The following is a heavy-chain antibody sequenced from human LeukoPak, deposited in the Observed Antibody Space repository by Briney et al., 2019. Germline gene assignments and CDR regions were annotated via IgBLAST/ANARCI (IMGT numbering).Heavy chain of an antibody. V-gene: IGHV5-51*01. J-gene: IGHJ4*02. CDR2: IYPGDSDT. CDR3: ARRSGIAAAETDY. D-gene: IGHD6-13*01. CDR1: GYSFTSYW. Sequence: GESLKISCKGSGYSFTSYWIGWVRQMPGKGLEWMGIIYPGDSDTRYSPSFQGQVTISVDKSISTAYLQWRSLKASDSAMYYCARRSGIAAAETDYWGQGTLVTVSS.